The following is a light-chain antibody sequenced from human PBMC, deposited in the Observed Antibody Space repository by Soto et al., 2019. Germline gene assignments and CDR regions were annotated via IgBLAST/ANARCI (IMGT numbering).Light chain of an antibody. CDR1: QSVNSN. CDR2: GIS. Sequence: EIVLTPYRAILSGSPVESATLYCRASQSVNSNYLAWYQQHPGQPPRLLIYGISTRATGIPARFSGSGSGTEFSLTISSLQSEDFAVYYCQQYSQWPITFGQGTRLEIK. V-gene: IGKV3-15*01. J-gene: IGKJ5*01. CDR3: QQYSQWPIT.